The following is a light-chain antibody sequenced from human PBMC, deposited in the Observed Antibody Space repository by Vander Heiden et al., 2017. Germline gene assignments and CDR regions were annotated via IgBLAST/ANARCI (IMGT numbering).Light chain of an antibody. J-gene: IGLJ3*02. CDR1: SVHSSYI. CDR3: ETSNTSGV. Sequence: QPVLTQSSSASASLGSSVKLTCPLSSVHSSYIISWHLQQPGKAPRYLMKLDDSGSYTKGSGVPYRFSGASSAAARTLTIPNDEAEDEDYYYAETSNTSGVFGGGTKLTVL. CDR2: LDDSGSY. V-gene: IGLV4-60*03.